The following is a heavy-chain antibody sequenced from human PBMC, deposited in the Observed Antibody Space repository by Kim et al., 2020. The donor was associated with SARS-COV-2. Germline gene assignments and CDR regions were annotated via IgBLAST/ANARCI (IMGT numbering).Heavy chain of an antibody. J-gene: IGHJ5*02. CDR2: IYYRGDT. V-gene: IGHV4-31*03. Sequence: SETLSLTCTVSGGSISSGGYYWSWIRQHPGKGLEWIGYIYYRGDTYYNPSLKTRIIISVDTSKNQFSLKLTSATAADTAVYFCARSPGGGSEGWFDPWGQGTLVTVSS. CDR1: GGSISSGGYY. D-gene: IGHD2-15*01. CDR3: ARSPGGGSEGWFDP.